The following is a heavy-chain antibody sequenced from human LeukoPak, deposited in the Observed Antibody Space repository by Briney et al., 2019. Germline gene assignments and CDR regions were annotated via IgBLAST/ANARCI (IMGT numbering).Heavy chain of an antibody. J-gene: IGHJ4*02. CDR1: GFTFSNYA. D-gene: IGHD6-13*01. V-gene: IGHV3-23*01. Sequence: PGGSLRLSCAASGFTFSNYAMSWVRQAPGKGLEWVSTIVGSGDSTYYADSVKGRFTISRDNSKNTLFLQMNSLRAEDTAVYYCAKGGPYSSSWYWDYWGQGTLVTVSS. CDR3: AKGGPYSSSWYWDY. CDR2: IVGSGDST.